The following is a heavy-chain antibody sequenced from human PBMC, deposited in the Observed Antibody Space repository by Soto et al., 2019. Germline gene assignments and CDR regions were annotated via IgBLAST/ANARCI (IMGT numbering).Heavy chain of an antibody. Sequence: QVQLVQSGPEVKKPGSSVKVSCKASGGTFSDSVTSWVRQAPGQGREWMGGIVPIFGKANLAEKFQDRVTITADESTSTAYIKLTSLRSEDTAVYYCARGRDGSNYYFDYWGQGTLVTVSS. D-gene: IGHD3-10*01. J-gene: IGHJ4*02. V-gene: IGHV1-69*01. CDR1: GGTFSDSV. CDR2: IVPIFGKA. CDR3: ARGRDGSNYYFDY.